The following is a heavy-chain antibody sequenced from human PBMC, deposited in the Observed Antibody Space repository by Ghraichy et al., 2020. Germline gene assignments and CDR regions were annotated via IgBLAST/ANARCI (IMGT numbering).Heavy chain of an antibody. CDR1: GGSFSGYY. J-gene: IGHJ4*02. D-gene: IGHD3-22*01. CDR3: AGGPYYYDSSVHSDY. V-gene: IGHV4-34*01. Sequence: SETLSLTCAVYGGSFSGYYWSWIRQPPGKGLEWIGEINHSGSPNYNPSLKSRVTISVDTSKNQFSLKLGSVTAADTAGYYCAGGPYYYDSSVHSDYWGQGTLVTV. CDR2: INHSGSP.